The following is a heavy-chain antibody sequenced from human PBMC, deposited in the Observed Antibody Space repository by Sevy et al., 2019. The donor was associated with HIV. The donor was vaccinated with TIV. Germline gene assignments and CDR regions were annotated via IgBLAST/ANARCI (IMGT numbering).Heavy chain of an antibody. CDR2: INANTGKP. CDR1: GYGFTSYA. D-gene: IGHD5-12*01. V-gene: IGHV7-4-1*02. J-gene: IGHJ4*02. CDR3: AKGRPGSGYAGAAAGD. Sequence: ASVKVSCKASGYGFTSYAMNWVRQAPGQGLEWMGWINANTGKPTYAQGFTGRFVFSLDTSVNTAYLQISSLKAEDTAVYYCAKGRPGSGYAGAAAGDWGQGTRVTVSS.